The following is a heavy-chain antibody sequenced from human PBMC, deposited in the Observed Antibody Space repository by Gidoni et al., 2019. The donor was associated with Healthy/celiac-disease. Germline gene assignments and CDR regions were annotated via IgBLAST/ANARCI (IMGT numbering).Heavy chain of an antibody. J-gene: IGHJ4*02. V-gene: IGHV2-5*02. CDR1: GFSLSTSGVG. CDR3: AHINWNDSDYYFDY. CDR2: IYWDDDK. Sequence: QITLKESGPTLVKPTQTLTLTCTFSGFSLSTSGVGVGWIRPPPGKALEWLAVIYWDDDKRYSPSLKSRLTITKDTSKNQVVLTMTNMDPVDTATYYCAHINWNDSDYYFDYWGQGTLVTVSS. D-gene: IGHD1-20*01.